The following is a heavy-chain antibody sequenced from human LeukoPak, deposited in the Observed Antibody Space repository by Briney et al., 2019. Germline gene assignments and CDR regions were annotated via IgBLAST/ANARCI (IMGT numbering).Heavy chain of an antibody. J-gene: IGHJ4*02. D-gene: IGHD2-2*01. CDR2: IYYSGST. Sequence: SETLSLTCTVSGGSISSYYWSWIRQPPGKGLEWIGYIYYSGSTNYNPSLKSRVTISVDTSKNQFSLKLSSVTAADTAVYYCAGDCTSTSCYPYWGQGTLVTVSS. V-gene: IGHV4-59*01. CDR1: GGSISSYY. CDR3: AGDCTSTSCYPY.